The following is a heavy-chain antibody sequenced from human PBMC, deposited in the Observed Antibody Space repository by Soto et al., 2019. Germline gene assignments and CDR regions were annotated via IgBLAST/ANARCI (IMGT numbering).Heavy chain of an antibody. J-gene: IGHJ4*02. D-gene: IGHD3-9*01. CDR3: ARLEGLATISYYFDF. CDR2: TYYRGNA. V-gene: IGHV4-39*01. Sequence: TSETLSLTCTVSDDSINSDKYYWGWIRQPPGKGLEWIGSTYYRGNAYYNPSLQTRVTISLDKSKSQFSLKLNSVTAADSAVYFCARLEGLATISYYFDFWGPGALVTVSS. CDR1: DDSINSDKYY.